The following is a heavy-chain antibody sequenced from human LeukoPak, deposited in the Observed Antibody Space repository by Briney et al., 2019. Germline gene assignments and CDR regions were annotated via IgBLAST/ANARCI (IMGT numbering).Heavy chain of an antibody. J-gene: IGHJ3*02. CDR2: IYYSGST. Sequence: SETLSLTFTVSGGSISSGGYYWSWIRQHPGKGLEWIGYIYYSGSTYYNPSLKSRVTISVDTSKNQFSLKLSSVTAADTAVYYCARDGRGNAFDIWGQGTMVTVSS. CDR1: GGSISSGGYY. V-gene: IGHV4-31*03. CDR3: ARDGRGNAFDI. D-gene: IGHD1-1*01.